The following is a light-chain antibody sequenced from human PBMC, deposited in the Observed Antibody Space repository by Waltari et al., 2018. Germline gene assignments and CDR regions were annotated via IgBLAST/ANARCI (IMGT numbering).Light chain of an antibody. CDR1: SGRFVSPY. CDR2: EDN. J-gene: IGLJ2*01. V-gene: IGLV6-57*03. Sequence: NFMLTQPHSVSESPGKTVTISCTPSSGRFVSPYVQWYRQRPGSAPTTVVYEDNQRPSGVPDRFSASIDSSSHSASLTISGLKTEDEADYYCQSYDSSNYVVFGGGTKLTVL. CDR3: QSYDSSNYVV.